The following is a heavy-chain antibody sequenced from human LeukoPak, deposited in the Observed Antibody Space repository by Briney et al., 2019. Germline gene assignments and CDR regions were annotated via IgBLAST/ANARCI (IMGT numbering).Heavy chain of an antibody. Sequence: SQTLSLTCAISGDSVSSNSVTWDWIRQSPSRGLEWLGRTYYRSTWYNDYAVSVRGRITVNPDTSKNQFSLHLNSVTPEDTAVYYCARGLTQYDCFDPWGQGILVTVSS. J-gene: IGHJ5*02. D-gene: IGHD2-2*01. V-gene: IGHV6-1*01. CDR2: TYYRSTWYN. CDR3: ARGLTQYDCFDP. CDR1: GDSVSSNSVT.